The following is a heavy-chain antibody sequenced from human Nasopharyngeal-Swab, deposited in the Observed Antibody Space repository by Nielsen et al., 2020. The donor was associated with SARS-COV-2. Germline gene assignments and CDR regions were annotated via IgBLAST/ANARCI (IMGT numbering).Heavy chain of an antibody. CDR2: ISSSSSYI. D-gene: IGHD4-17*01. Sequence: GGSLRLSCAASGFTFSSYSMNWVRQAPGKGLEWVSSISSSSSYIYYADSVKGRFTISRDNAKNSLYLQMNSLRAEDTAVYYCASSPGTTVTNYYYYGMDVWGQGTTVTVSS. J-gene: IGHJ6*02. CDR1: GFTFSSYS. CDR3: ASSPGTTVTNYYYYGMDV. V-gene: IGHV3-21*01.